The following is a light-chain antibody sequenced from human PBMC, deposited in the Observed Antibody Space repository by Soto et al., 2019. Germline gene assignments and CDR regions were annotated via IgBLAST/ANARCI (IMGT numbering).Light chain of an antibody. V-gene: IGLV1-44*01. CDR1: SSNIGRNP. CDR3: ATWDDSLYGMV. CDR2: TNN. J-gene: IGLJ2*01. Sequence: QSVLTQPPSASGTPGQRVTISCSGGSSNIGRNPVNWYLQLPGTAPKLLIHTNNQRPSGVPDRVSASKSGTSASLTISGLQSEDEADYYCATWDDSLYGMVFGGGTKVTVL.